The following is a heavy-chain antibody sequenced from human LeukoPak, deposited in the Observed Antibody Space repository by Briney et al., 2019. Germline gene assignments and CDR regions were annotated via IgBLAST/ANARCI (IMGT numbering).Heavy chain of an antibody. J-gene: IGHJ6*03. CDR1: GFTFDDYA. CDR2: ISWDGGST. V-gene: IGHV3-43D*03. D-gene: IGHD5-18*01. Sequence: GGSLRLSCAASGFTFDDYAMHWVRQAPGKGLEWVSLISWDGGSTYYADSVKGRFTISRDNSKNSLYLQMNSLRAEDTALYYCAKDRLSAYSYGIMDVWGKGTTVTVSS. CDR3: AKDRLSAYSYGIMDV.